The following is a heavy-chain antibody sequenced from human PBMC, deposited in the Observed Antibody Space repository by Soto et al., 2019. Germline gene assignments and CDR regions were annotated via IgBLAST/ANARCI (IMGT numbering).Heavy chain of an antibody. CDR2: INEDGSEI. CDR1: GVTFTTNW. V-gene: IGHV3-7*01. Sequence: EVHLVESGGDLVQPGGSLRLSCVASGVTFTTNWLSWVRQAPGKGLQWVANINEDGSEIDYVDSVKGRFTISRDNPKTSLYLQSNSLGAEATAVYYCGRHLLVHFDAFDMWGQGTVVTVAS. CDR3: GRHLLVHFDAFDM. J-gene: IGHJ3*02.